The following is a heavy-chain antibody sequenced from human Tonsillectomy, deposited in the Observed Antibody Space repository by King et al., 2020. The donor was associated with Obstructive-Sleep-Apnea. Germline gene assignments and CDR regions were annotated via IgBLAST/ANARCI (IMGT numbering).Heavy chain of an antibody. CDR2: IKASSDGGKT. CDR1: GFTFINAC. Sequence: VQLVESGGGLVKPGGPLRLSCAASGFTFINACMSWVRQAPGRGLDWVGGIKASSDGGKTDYSAPVKGRLTISRDDSKNTRYLQINSLKTEDTAVYYCTTLEWEDYWGQGTLVTVSS. V-gene: IGHV3-15*01. CDR3: TTLEWEDY. D-gene: IGHD1-26*01. J-gene: IGHJ4*02.